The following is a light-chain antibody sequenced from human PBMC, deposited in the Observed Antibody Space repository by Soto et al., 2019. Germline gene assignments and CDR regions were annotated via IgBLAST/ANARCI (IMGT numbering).Light chain of an antibody. J-gene: IGKJ1*01. CDR1: QSVSSIY. CDR2: GAS. V-gene: IGKV3-20*01. Sequence: ENVLTQSPGTLSLSPGERATLSCRASQSVSSIYLAWYQQKPGQAPRLLIYGASSRATGIPDRFSGSGSGTDFTLTIGGLEPEDFAVYYCQQSLNPKTFGQGTKLEIK. CDR3: QQSLNPKT.